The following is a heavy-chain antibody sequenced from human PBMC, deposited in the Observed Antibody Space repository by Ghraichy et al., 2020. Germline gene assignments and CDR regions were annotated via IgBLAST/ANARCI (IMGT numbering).Heavy chain of an antibody. V-gene: IGHV4-59*01. CDR3: ARDRGHYYDSSGSRLGALDI. Sequence: SQTLSLTCTVSGGSISSYYWTWIRQTPGKGLEWIGYIYYGGSTDYNPSLKSRVTISVDTSKNQFSLKLSSVTAADTAVYYCARDRGHYYDSSGSRLGALDIWGQGTMVTVSS. D-gene: IGHD3-22*01. CDR2: IYYGGST. CDR1: GGSISSYY. J-gene: IGHJ3*02.